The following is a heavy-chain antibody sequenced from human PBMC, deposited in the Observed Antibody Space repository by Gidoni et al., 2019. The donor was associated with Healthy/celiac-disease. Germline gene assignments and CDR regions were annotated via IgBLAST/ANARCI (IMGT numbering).Heavy chain of an antibody. CDR2: IYYSGST. V-gene: IGHV4-39*01. CDR1: GGSISSSSYY. D-gene: IGHD5-18*01. J-gene: IGHJ4*02. Sequence: QLQLQESGPGLVKPSETLSLTCTVAGGSISSSSYYWGWIRQPPGKGLEWIGSIYYSGSTYYNPSLKSRVTISVDTSKNQFSLKLSSVTAADTAVYYCASRRQRGYEDYFDYWGQGTLVTVSS. CDR3: ASRRQRGYEDYFDY.